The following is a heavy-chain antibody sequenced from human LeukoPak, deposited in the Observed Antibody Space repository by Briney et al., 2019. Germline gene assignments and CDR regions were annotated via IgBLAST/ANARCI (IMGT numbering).Heavy chain of an antibody. CDR3: ARDRPGYSSWFDP. CDR1: GYSFTDYH. J-gene: IGHJ5*02. Sequence: ASVKVPCKASGYSFTDYHMHWVRQAPGQGLEWMGWINTKTGGTNYAQKFQGRVTLTRDTSITTAYMEMSSLRSDDTAVYYCARDRPGYSSWFDPWGQGTLVTVSS. V-gene: IGHV1-2*02. CDR2: INTKTGGT. D-gene: IGHD6-19*01.